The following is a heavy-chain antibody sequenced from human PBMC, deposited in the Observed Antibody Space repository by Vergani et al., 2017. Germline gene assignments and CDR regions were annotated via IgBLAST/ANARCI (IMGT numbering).Heavy chain of an antibody. D-gene: IGHD1-20*01. CDR3: ARWGPITSRQDNWFDP. J-gene: IGHJ5*02. V-gene: IGHV4-31*03. CDR1: GGSISSGGYY. CDR2: IYYSGST. Sequence: QVQLQESGPGLVKPSQTLSLTCTVSGGSISSGGYYWSWIRQHPGKGLEWIGYIYYSGSTYYNPSLKSRVTISVDTSKNQFSLKLSSVTAADTAVYYCARWGPITSRQDNWFDPWGQGTLVTVSS.